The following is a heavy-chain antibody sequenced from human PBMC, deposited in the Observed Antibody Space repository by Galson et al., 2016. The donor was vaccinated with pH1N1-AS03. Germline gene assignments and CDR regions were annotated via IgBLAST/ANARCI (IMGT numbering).Heavy chain of an antibody. CDR2: ITYSGIA. Sequence: ETLSLTCTVSGGSVSTDPYYWSWIRQPPRKGLEWIGYITYSGIAYYNPSLKSRVTISEDSSKNQFYLKMNSVAAADTAVYYFARVAPPRDFQTAVKDFYNMDVWGQGTTVTVSS. CDR3: ARVAPPRDFQTAVKDFYNMDV. V-gene: IGHV4-61*01. D-gene: IGHD4-11*01. J-gene: IGHJ6*02. CDR1: GGSVSTDPYY.